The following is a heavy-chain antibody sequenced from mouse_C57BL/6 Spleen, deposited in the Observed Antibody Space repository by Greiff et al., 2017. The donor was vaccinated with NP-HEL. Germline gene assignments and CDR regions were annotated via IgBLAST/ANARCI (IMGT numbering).Heavy chain of an antibody. Sequence: QVHVKQSGAELVKPGASVKLSCKASGYTFTSYWMQWVKQRPGQGLEWIGEIDPSDSYTNYNQKFKGKATLTVDTSSSTAYMQLSSLTSEDSAVYYCARGRYFHYWGQGTTLTVSS. J-gene: IGHJ2*01. CDR3: ARGRYFHY. CDR1: GYTFTSYW. V-gene: IGHV1-50*01. CDR2: IDPSDSYT. D-gene: IGHD2-14*01.